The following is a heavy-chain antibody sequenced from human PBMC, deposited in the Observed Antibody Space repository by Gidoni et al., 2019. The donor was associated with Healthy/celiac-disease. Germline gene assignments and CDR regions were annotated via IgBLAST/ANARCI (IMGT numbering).Heavy chain of an antibody. CDR1: GFPFSSSG. Sequence: QVQLVESGGGVVQPGRSLSLSCAASGFPFSSSGMHWVRQAPGKGLEWVAVISYDGSNKYYADSVKGRFTISRDNSKNTLYLQMNSLRAEDTAVYYCAKDGGDYLLDWYFDLWGRGTLVTVSS. D-gene: IGHD4-17*01. J-gene: IGHJ2*01. CDR3: AKDGGDYLLDWYFDL. CDR2: ISYDGSNK. V-gene: IGHV3-30*18.